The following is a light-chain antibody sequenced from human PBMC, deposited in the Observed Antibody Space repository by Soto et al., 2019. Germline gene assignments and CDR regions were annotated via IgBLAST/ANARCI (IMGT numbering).Light chain of an antibody. V-gene: IGKV1-39*01. J-gene: IGKJ1*01. Sequence: DIQMTQSPLSLSASVGDRVSITCRASQSISTFLNWYQQTPGRAPKLLIYAATTLQRGVPSRLVGTGSGTDFTLTISSLQPEDFATYFCQQSYSAPPAFGQGTKVDIK. CDR3: QQSYSAPPA. CDR1: QSISTF. CDR2: AAT.